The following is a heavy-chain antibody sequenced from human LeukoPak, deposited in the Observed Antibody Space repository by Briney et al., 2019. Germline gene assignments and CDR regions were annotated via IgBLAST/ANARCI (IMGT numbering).Heavy chain of an antibody. D-gene: IGHD4-17*01. CDR1: GFTFDDYA. V-gene: IGHV3-9*01. CDR3: AKDKHDYGDYRASVWDDAFDI. CDR2: ISWNSGSI. J-gene: IGHJ3*02. Sequence: PGGSLRLSCAASGFTFDDYAMHWVRQAPGKGLEWVSGISWNSGSIGYADSVKGRFTISRDNAKNSLYLQMNSLRAEDTALYYCAKDKHDYGDYRASVWDDAFDIWGQGTMVTVSS.